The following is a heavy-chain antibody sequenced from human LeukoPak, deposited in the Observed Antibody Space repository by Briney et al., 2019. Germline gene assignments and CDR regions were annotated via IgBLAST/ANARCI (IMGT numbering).Heavy chain of an antibody. CDR3: ARLMVRGDTINFDY. CDR1: GGSISSSSYY. Sequence: PSETLSLTCTVSGGSISSSSYYWGWIRQPPGKGLEWIGSIYCSGSTYYNPSLKSRVTISVDTSKNQFSLKLSSVTAADTAVYYCARLMVRGDTINFDYWGQGTLVTVSS. CDR2: IYCSGST. J-gene: IGHJ4*02. V-gene: IGHV4-39*07. D-gene: IGHD3-10*01.